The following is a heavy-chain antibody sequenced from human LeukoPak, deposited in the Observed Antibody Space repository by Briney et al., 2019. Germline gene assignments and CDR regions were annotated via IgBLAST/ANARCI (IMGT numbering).Heavy chain of an antibody. CDR1: GGSISSYY. Sequence: PSETLSLTCTVSGGSISSYYWSWIWQPPGKGLEWIGYIYYSGSTNYNPSLKSRVTISVDTSKNQFSLKLSSVTAADTAVYYCARFLLGGGAAAGTVDYWGQGTLVTVSS. D-gene: IGHD6-13*01. V-gene: IGHV4-59*01. J-gene: IGHJ4*02. CDR3: ARFLLGGGAAAGTVDY. CDR2: IYYSGST.